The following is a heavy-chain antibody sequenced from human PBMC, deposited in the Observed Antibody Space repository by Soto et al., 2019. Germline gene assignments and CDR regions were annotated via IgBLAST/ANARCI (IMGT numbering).Heavy chain of an antibody. J-gene: IGHJ6*02. V-gene: IGHV1-69*12. CDR1: GGTFSSYA. D-gene: IGHD5-12*01. CDR2: IIPIFGTA. CDR3: ARGRRYGGYERVYYYYGMDV. Sequence: QVQLVQSGAEVKKPGSSVKVSCKASGGTFSSYAISWVRQAPGQGLEWMGWIIPIFGTANYAQKFQGRVTITADESTSKAYMELSSLRSEDTAVYYCARGRRYGGYERVYYYYGMDVWGQGTTVTVSS.